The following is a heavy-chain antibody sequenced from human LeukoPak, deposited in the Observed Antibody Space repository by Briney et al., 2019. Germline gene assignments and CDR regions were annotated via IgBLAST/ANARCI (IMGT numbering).Heavy chain of an antibody. CDR3: ATDILTGYYRSPYFDY. CDR2: IGSSSSTI. V-gene: IGHV3-48*04. Sequence: PGGSLRLSCAASGFTFSSYSMNWVRQAPGKGLEWVSYIGSSSSTIYYADSVKGRFTISRDNAKNSLYLQMNSLRAEDTAVYYCATDILTGYYRSPYFDYWGQGTLVTVSS. J-gene: IGHJ4*02. CDR1: GFTFSSYS. D-gene: IGHD3-9*01.